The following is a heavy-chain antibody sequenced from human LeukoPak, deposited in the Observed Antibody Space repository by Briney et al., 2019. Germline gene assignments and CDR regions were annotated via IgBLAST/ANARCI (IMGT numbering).Heavy chain of an antibody. Sequence: ASVKVSCKASGYTFTPCDINWVRQATGQGLEWMGWMNPSSGNTGYGQSFQGRITMTSDISIGTAYMGFGNLSSEDTAIYYCTRGSSGRRDNWGQGTLVTVSA. CDR3: TRGSSGRRDN. J-gene: IGHJ4*02. V-gene: IGHV1-8*01. CDR1: GYTFTPCD. D-gene: IGHD6-19*01. CDR2: MNPSSGNT.